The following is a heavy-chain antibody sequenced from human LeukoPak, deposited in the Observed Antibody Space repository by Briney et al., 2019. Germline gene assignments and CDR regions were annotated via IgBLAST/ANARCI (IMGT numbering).Heavy chain of an antibody. J-gene: IGHJ5*02. CDR1: GGSISGPY. D-gene: IGHD6-25*01. CDR2: MRSDGST. Sequence: SEILSLTCIVSGGSISGPYWNWFRQPPGEGLEWIGYMRSDGSTNYNPSLKSRVIISMDTSQNQLSLKLTSVTVADTAAYYCARGGEYSSEYNWFDPWGQGTLVTVSS. V-gene: IGHV4-59*11. CDR3: ARGGEYSSEYNWFDP.